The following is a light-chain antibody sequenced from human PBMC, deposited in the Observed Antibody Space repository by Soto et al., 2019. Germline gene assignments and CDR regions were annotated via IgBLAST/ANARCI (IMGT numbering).Light chain of an antibody. V-gene: IGKV3-20*01. CDR2: GAS. J-gene: IGKJ5*01. CDR1: QSISDT. CDR3: QQYATSPIT. Sequence: ERVMTQSPATLSVSPGGRATLSCRASQSISDTLAWYQQKSGQAPRLVIYGASSRAAGIPDRLSGSGSGTDFTLTISRLEPEDFAVYYCQQYATSPITFGQGRRLEI.